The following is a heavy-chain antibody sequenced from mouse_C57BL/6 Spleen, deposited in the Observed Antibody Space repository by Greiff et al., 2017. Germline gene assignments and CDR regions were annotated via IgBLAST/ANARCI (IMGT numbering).Heavy chain of an antibody. J-gene: IGHJ2*01. CDR2: ISSGSSTI. Sequence: EVKVVESGGGLVKPGGSLKLSCAASGFTFSDYGMHWVRQAPEKGLEWVAYISSGSSTIYYADTVKGRFTISRDNAKNTLFLQMTSLRSEDTAMYYCARYDYDEGYYFDYWGQGTTLTVSS. D-gene: IGHD2-4*01. CDR3: ARYDYDEGYYFDY. CDR1: GFTFSDYG. V-gene: IGHV5-17*01.